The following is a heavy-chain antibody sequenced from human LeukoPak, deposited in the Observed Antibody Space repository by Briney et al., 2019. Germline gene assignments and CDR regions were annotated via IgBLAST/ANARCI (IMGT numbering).Heavy chain of an antibody. CDR3: ARGLTIFGVVIMGGWFDP. J-gene: IGHJ5*02. V-gene: IGHV4-4*07. CDR1: GGSISNYY. CDR2: IYASGST. Sequence: PSETLSLTCTVSGGSISNYYWSWIRQPAGMGLEWIGRIYASGSTNYNPSLKSRVTMSVDTSNNQFSLNLSSVTAADTAVYYCARGLTIFGVVIMGGWFDPWGQGTLVTVSS. D-gene: IGHD3-3*01.